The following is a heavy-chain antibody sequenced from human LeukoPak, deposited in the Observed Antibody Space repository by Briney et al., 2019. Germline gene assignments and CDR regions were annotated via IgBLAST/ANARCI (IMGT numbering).Heavy chain of an antibody. J-gene: IGHJ4*02. CDR1: DDSIRSSDYF. CDR2: IYYNGNT. CDR3: ARGGNYDSSGYYFDY. D-gene: IGHD3-22*01. V-gene: IGHV4-39*07. Sequence: SETLSLTCTVSDDSIRSSDYFWGWIRQPPGKGLEWIGEIYYNGNTFYNPSPKSRVTISVDTSKNQFSLKLSSVTAADTAVYYCARGGNYDSSGYYFDYWGQGTLVTVSS.